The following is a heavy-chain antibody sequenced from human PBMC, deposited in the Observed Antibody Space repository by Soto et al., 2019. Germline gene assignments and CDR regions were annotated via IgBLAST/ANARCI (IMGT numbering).Heavy chain of an antibody. CDR2: IYSGGNP. CDR3: ARGPNSDC. CDR1: GFSVGCNY. Sequence: EERLVQSGGGLVQPGGSLRLSCAAYGFSVGCNYMSWVRQAPGKGLELVSLIYSGGNPFYADSMKGRFTLYRDNSNNMLYLQMDTLRAEDPAVYYCARGPNSDCWGQGTLVIVSS. V-gene: IGHV3-53*01. J-gene: IGHJ4*02.